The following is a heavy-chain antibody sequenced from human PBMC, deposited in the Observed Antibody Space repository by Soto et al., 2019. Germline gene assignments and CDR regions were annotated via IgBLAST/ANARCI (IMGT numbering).Heavy chain of an antibody. CDR1: GGSISSSNW. J-gene: IGHJ4*02. CDR3: ERDQGSYYDSSGYYDY. V-gene: IGHV4-4*02. CDR2: IYHSGST. D-gene: IGHD3-22*01. Sequence: SETLSLTCAVSGGSISSSNWWSWVRQPPGKGLEWIGEIYHSGSTNYNPSLKSRVTISVDKSKNQFSLKLSSVTAADTAVYYCERDQGSYYDSSGYYDYWGQGTLVTVSS.